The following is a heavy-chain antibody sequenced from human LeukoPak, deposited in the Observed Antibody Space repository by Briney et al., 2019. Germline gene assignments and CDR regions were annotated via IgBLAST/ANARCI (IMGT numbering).Heavy chain of an antibody. Sequence: GGSLSLSCPASRLTLSGYTMNWVRQPPGKGLEGVSSISSDINHIHYADSVKGRFTISRDNAKNSLYLQMNSLRAEDTAVYYCARVGTAADAFDLWGQGTMVTVSS. CDR2: ISSDINHI. J-gene: IGHJ3*01. CDR1: RLTLSGYT. CDR3: ARVGTAADAFDL. V-gene: IGHV3-21*01. D-gene: IGHD5-18*01.